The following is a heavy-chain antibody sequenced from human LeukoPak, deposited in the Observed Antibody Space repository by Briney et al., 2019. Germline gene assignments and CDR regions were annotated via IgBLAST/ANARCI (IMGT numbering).Heavy chain of an antibody. CDR1: GGSISPYY. V-gene: IGHV4-59*01. Sequence: PSETLSLTCTVSGGSISPYYWSWIRQPPGKGLEWIGYIYYSGSTNYNPSLKSRVTISVDTSKNQFSLKLSSVTAADTAVYYCARARPYYYDSSGPYFDYWGQGTLVTVSS. J-gene: IGHJ4*02. CDR2: IYYSGST. CDR3: ARARPYYYDSSGPYFDY. D-gene: IGHD3-22*01.